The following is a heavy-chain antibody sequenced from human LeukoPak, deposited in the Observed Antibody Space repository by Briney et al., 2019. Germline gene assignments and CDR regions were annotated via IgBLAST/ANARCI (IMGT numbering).Heavy chain of an antibody. CDR1: GGSISSYY. Sequence: SETLSLTCTVSGGSISSYYWSLIRQPPGKGLEWIANIYSSGSTNYNPSLKSPVTISIDTSKNQFSLNLSSVTTADTAIYYCARDIRIVGATLYFDYWGQGTLVTVSS. CDR2: IYSSGST. V-gene: IGHV4-59*01. J-gene: IGHJ4*02. CDR3: ARDIRIVGATLYFDY. D-gene: IGHD1-26*01.